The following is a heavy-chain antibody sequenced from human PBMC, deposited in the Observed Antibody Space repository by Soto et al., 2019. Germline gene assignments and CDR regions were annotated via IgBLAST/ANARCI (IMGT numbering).Heavy chain of an antibody. Sequence: QVHLRESGPGLVKPSGTLSLTCAVSGASISSSSWWSWVRQPPGKGLEWIGEIYHIGITHYTPSLXRXSXIXXAKPGTTVSLKLTSVTAADPAVYYCASGLRGTKYDILMGGTWGQGALVIVSS. CDR2: IYHIGIT. V-gene: IGHV4-4*02. CDR1: GASISSSSW. CDR3: ASGLRGTKYDILMGGT. J-gene: IGHJ5*02. D-gene: IGHD3-9*01.